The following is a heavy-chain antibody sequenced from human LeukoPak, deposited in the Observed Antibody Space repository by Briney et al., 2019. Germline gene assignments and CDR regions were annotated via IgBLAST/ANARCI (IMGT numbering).Heavy chain of an antibody. CDR1: GFTFSSYG. CDR2: ISGSGGST. Sequence: GGSLRLSCAASGFTFSSYGMHWVRQAPGKGLEWVSGISGSGGSTYYADSVKGRFTISRDNSKNTLYLQMNSLRAEDTAVYYCAKDMQWPGAIDYWGQGTLVTVSS. CDR3: AKDMQWPGAIDY. D-gene: IGHD6-19*01. J-gene: IGHJ4*02. V-gene: IGHV3-23*01.